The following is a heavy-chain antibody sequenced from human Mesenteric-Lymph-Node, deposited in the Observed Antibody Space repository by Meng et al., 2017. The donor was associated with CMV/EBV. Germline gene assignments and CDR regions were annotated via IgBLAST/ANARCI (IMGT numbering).Heavy chain of an antibody. CDR1: GGSFSGYY. CDR2: INHSGST. V-gene: IGHV4-34*01. D-gene: IGHD6-19*01. CDR3: ARGFGQWLIRFYYYYGMDV. Sequence: SETLSLTCAVYGGSFSGYYWSWIRQPPGKGLEWIGEINHSGSTNYNPSLKSRVTISVDTSKNQFSLKLSSVTAADTAVYYCARGFGQWLIRFYYYYGMDVWGQGTTVTVSS. J-gene: IGHJ6*02.